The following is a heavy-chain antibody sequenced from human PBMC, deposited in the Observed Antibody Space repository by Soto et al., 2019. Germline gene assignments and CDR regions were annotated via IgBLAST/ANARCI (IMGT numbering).Heavy chain of an antibody. J-gene: IGHJ6*03. CDR3: ASGAYYVILSVYHTPPRYDYMYF. CDR1: GGTFSSYT. D-gene: IGHD3-9*01. V-gene: IGHV1-69*02. Sequence: SVKVSCKASGGTFSSYTISWGRQAPGQGLEWMGRIIPILGIANYAQKFQGRVTITADKSTSTAYMEQSSLRSEDTAVYYCASGAYYVILSVYHTPPRYDYMYFCAKRTTDTGS. CDR2: IIPILGIA.